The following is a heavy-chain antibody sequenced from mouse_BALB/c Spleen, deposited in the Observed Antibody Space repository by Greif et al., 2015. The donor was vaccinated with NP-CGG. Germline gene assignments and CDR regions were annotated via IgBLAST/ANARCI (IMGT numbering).Heavy chain of an antibody. V-gene: IGHV1-7*01. CDR2: INPSTGYT. CDR3: ACSYFVVSISDVLAY. J-gene: IGHJ4*01. Sequence: VQLQQSGAEMAKPGDSVKMSCKASGYTFTSYWMHWVKQRPGQGLEWIGYINPSTGYTEYNRKFKDKATLTADKSSISAFFHLSILASVYSVVYFWACSYFVVSISDVLAYWGQVPSFPVSS. D-gene: IGHD2-10*02. CDR1: GYTFTSYW.